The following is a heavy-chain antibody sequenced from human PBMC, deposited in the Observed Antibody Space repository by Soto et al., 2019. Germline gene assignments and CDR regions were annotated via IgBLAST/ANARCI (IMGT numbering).Heavy chain of an antibody. J-gene: IGHJ5*02. CDR2: IIPILGIA. CDR1: GGTFSSYT. V-gene: IGHV1-69*02. D-gene: IGHD2-15*01. CDR3: ASLLGYCSGGSCSQPKEYNWFDP. Sequence: GASVKVSCKASGGTFSSYTISWVRQAPGQGLEWMGRIIPILGIANYAQKFQGRVTITADKSTSTAYMELSSLRSEDTAVYYCASLLGYCSGGSCSQPKEYNWFDPWGQGTLVTVSS.